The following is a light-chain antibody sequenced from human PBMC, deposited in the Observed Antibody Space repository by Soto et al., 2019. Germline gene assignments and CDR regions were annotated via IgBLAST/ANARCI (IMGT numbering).Light chain of an antibody. CDR1: SSDVGTYNL. J-gene: IGLJ2*01. CDR2: EVS. V-gene: IGLV2-23*02. CDR3: CSYAGTNTLGV. Sequence: QSVLTQPASVSGSPGQSITISCTGTSSDVGTYNLVSWYQQHPGKAPKLMIYEVSERPSGVSNRFSGSKSGSTASLTISGLQAEDESDYYCCSYAGTNTLGVFGGGTKVTVL.